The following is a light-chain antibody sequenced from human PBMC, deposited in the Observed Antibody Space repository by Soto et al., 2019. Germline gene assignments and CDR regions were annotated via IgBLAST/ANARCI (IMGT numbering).Light chain of an antibody. Sequence: QSVLTQPPSASGTPGQRVTISCSGSNSNVGSRTVNWYQQLPGTAPKLLIYSNNQRPSGVPDRFSASKPGTSASLAISGLLSEDEAEYYCAAWDDSLNGLYVFGTGTKVTVL. J-gene: IGLJ1*01. V-gene: IGLV1-44*01. CDR1: NSNVGSRT. CDR3: AAWDDSLNGLYV. CDR2: SNN.